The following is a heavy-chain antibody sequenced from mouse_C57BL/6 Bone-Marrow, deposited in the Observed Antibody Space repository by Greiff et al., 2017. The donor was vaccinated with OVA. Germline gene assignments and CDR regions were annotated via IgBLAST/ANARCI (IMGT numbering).Heavy chain of an antibody. J-gene: IGHJ4*01. CDR1: GFSLTSYG. CDR2: IWRGGST. V-gene: IGHV2-2*01. CDR3: ARRGLPPAMDY. Sequence: QVQLKESGPGLVQPSQSLSITCTVSGFSLTSYGVHWVRQSPGKGLEWLGVIWRGGSTDYNAAFISRLSISKDNSKSQVFFKMNSLQADDAAIYYCARRGLPPAMDYWGQGTSVTVSA. D-gene: IGHD2-4*01.